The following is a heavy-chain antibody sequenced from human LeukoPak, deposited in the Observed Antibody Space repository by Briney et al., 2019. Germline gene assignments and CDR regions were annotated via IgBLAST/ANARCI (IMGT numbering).Heavy chain of an antibody. J-gene: IGHJ6*02. V-gene: IGHV4-30-2*01. CDR1: GGSISSGGYS. CDR3: ARGPFYDSSGYYPGAITGYYYGMDV. D-gene: IGHD3-22*01. Sequence: SETLSLTCAVSGGSISSGGYSWSWIRQPPGKGLEWIGYIYHSGSTYYNPSLKSRVTISVDRSKNQFSLKLSSVTAADTAVYYCARGPFYDSSGYYPGAITGYYYGMDVWGQGTTVTVSS. CDR2: IYHSGST.